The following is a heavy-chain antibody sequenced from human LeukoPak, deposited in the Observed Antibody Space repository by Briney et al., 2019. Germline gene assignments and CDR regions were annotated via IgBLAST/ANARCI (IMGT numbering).Heavy chain of an antibody. D-gene: IGHD5-18*01. CDR3: ARSGIQLWRNWFDP. J-gene: IGHJ5*02. V-gene: IGHV4-38-2*01. CDR1: GYSISSGYY. CDR2: IYHSGST. Sequence: PSETLSLTCAVSGYSISSGYYWGWIRQPPGKGLEWIGSIYHSGSTYYNPSLKSRVTISVDTSKNQFSLKLCSVTAADTAVYYGARSGIQLWRNWFDPWGQGTLVTVSS.